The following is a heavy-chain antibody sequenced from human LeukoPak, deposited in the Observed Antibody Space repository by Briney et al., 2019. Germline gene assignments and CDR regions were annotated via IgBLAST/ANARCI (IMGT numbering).Heavy chain of an antibody. J-gene: IGHJ4*02. CDR3: ARDPYAAATRKVGSSLPYY. CDR1: GYTFTGYY. D-gene: IGHD6-13*01. V-gene: IGHV1-2*06. Sequence: ASVKVSCKASGYTFTGYYMHWVRQAPGQGLEWMGRINPNSGGTNYAQKFQGRVTMTRDTSISTAYMELSRLRSDDTAVYYCARDPYAAATRKVGSSLPYYWSQGTLVTVSS. CDR2: INPNSGGT.